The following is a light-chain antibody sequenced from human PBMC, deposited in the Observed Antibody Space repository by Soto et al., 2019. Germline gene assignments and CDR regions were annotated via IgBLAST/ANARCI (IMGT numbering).Light chain of an antibody. CDR3: QQYNNWPPA. CDR2: GAS. CDR1: QSLSSN. J-gene: IGKJ3*01. V-gene: IGKV3-15*01. Sequence: IVMMQXXXXGXVSXGXRATLXXGASQSLSSNLAWYQQKPGQAPRLLIFGASTRATGIPARFSGSGSGTEFTLTISNLQSEDFGVYYCQQYNNWPPAFGPGTKVDIK.